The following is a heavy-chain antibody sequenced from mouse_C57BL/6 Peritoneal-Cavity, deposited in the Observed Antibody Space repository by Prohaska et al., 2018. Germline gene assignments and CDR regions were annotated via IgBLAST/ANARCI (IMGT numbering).Heavy chain of an antibody. D-gene: IGHD2-4*01. CDR3: TRSIYYDYDPFAY. Sequence: EVQLQQSGTVLARPGASVKMSCKTSGYTFTSYWMHWVKQRPGQGLEWIGAIYTGNSDTSYNQKFKGKAKLTAVTSASTAYMELSSLTNEDSAVYYCTRSIYYDYDPFAYWGQGTLVTVSA. V-gene: IGHV1-5*01. J-gene: IGHJ3*01. CDR1: GYTFTSYW. CDR2: IYTGNSDT.